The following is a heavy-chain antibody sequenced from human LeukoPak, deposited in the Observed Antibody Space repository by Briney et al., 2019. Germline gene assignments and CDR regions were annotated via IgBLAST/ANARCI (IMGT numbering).Heavy chain of an antibody. Sequence: PGGSLRLSCAASGFTLSSYWMHWVRQAPGKGLVWVSRIRSDGSDTTYADSVKGRFTISRDNAKNTLYLQMNSLRAEDTAVYYCARLLRGSAFDIWGQGTMVTVSS. CDR2: IRSDGSDT. V-gene: IGHV3-74*01. D-gene: IGHD3-10*01. J-gene: IGHJ3*02. CDR1: GFTLSSYW. CDR3: ARLLRGSAFDI.